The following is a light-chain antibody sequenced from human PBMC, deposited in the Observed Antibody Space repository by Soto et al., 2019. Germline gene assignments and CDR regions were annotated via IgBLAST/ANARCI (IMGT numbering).Light chain of an antibody. CDR3: QQSYSTPT. Sequence: DIQMTQSPSSLSASVGDRVTITCRASQSISSYLNWYQQKPGKAPKLLIYAASSLQSGVPSRFSGSGSGTDFTLTISSPQPEEFATYYCQQSYSTPTFGQGTKVEIK. J-gene: IGKJ1*01. CDR1: QSISSY. V-gene: IGKV1-39*01. CDR2: AAS.